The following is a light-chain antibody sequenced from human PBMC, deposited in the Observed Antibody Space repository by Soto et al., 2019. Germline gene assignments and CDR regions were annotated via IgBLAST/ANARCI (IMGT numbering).Light chain of an antibody. Sequence: EIVMTQSPATLSVSPGERATLSCRASQSVRSNLAWYQQKPGQAPRLLIYGASTRATGIPARFSGSGSGTEFTLTIRSLQSEDFAVYYCQQYNNWTPWTFGQGTKVDIK. CDR1: QSVRSN. J-gene: IGKJ1*01. CDR3: QQYNNWTPWT. CDR2: GAS. V-gene: IGKV3-15*01.